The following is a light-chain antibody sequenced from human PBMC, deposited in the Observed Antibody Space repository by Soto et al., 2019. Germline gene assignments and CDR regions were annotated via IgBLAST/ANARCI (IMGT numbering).Light chain of an antibody. J-gene: IGLJ2*01. CDR1: SSNIGSNY. Sequence: QSVLTQPPSASGTPGQRVNISCSGSSSNIGSNYVYWYQQLPGTAPKLLIYRNNQRPSGVPDRFSGSKSGTSASLAISGLRSEDEADYYCAAWDDSRSVVFGGGTKLTVL. CDR3: AAWDDSRSVV. V-gene: IGLV1-47*01. CDR2: RNN.